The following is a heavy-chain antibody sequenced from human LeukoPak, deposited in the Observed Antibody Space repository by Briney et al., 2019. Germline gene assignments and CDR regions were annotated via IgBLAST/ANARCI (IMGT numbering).Heavy chain of an antibody. CDR3: ARAPMVRGVIITYNWFDP. Sequence: KSSETLSLTCTVSGGSISSYYWSWLRQPPGKGLEWIGEINHSGSTNYNPSLKSRVTISVDTSKNQFSLKLTSVTAADTAVYYCARAPMVRGVIITYNWFDPWGQGTLVTVSS. CDR2: INHSGST. D-gene: IGHD3-10*01. J-gene: IGHJ5*02. CDR1: GGSISSYY. V-gene: IGHV4-34*01.